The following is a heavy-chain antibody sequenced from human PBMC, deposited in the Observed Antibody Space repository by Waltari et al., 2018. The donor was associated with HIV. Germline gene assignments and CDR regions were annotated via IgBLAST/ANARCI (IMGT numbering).Heavy chain of an antibody. D-gene: IGHD3-10*01. J-gene: IGHJ3*01. Sequence: EVQLVDSGGGLVQPGGSLRLSCAASGFTVSNNFMSWGRKAPGKGLEGVSVIYSGGSTYYADSVKGRFTISRDNSKNTLYLQMNSLRVEDTAVYYCAREEAVTARGGIDVWGQGTMVTVSS. CDR2: IYSGGST. V-gene: IGHV3-66*01. CDR3: AREEAVTARGGIDV. CDR1: GFTVSNNF.